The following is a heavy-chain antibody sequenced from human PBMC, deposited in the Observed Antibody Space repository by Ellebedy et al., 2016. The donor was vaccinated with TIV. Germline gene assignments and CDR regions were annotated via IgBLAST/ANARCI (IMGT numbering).Heavy chain of an antibody. V-gene: IGHV3-74*01. CDR3: GRDYYGSVDY. D-gene: IGHD3-10*01. CDR2: VNYDGTDT. J-gene: IGHJ4*02. Sequence: GGSLRLXXAASGFSFRDHAMCWVRQAPGKGLVWVARVNYDGTDTRYADSVKGRFTISRDNAKYTVYMQMNSLRGEDTAVYYCGRDYYGSVDYWGQGTLVTVSS. CDR1: GFSFRDHA.